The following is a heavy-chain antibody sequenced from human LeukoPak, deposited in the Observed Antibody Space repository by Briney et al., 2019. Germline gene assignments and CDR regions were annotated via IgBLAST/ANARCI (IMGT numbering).Heavy chain of an antibody. J-gene: IGHJ4*02. V-gene: IGHV3-33*01. CDR1: GFTFSSYG. CDR2: IWYDGSNK. Sequence: PGRSLRLSCAASGFTFSSYGMHWVRQAPGKGLEWVAVIWYDGSNKYYADSVKGRFTISRDNSKNTLYLQMNCLRAEDTAVYYCARDGSGGSFDYWGQGTLVTVSS. D-gene: IGHD2-15*01. CDR3: ARDGSGGSFDY.